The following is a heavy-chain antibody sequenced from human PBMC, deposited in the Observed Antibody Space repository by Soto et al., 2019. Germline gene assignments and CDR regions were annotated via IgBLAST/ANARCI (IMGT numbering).Heavy chain of an antibody. CDR1: GGSISSGDYY. D-gene: IGHD1-7*01. V-gene: IGHV4-30-4*01. CDR2: IYYSGST. CDR3: AREGVTGTTLWFDP. Sequence: SETLSLTCTVSGGSISSGDYYWSSIRQPLGKGLEWIGYIYYSGSTYYNPSLKSRVTISVDTSKNQFSLKLSSVTAADTAVYYCAREGVTGTTLWFDPWGQGTLVTVSS. J-gene: IGHJ5*02.